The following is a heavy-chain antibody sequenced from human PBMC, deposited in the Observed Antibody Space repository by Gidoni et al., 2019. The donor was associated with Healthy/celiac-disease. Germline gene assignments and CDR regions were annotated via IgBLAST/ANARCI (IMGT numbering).Heavy chain of an antibody. Sequence: QLQLQESGPGLVKPSETLSLTCTVSGGSISSRSYYWGWIRQPPGKGLEWIGSIYYRGRTYYNPSLKSRVTISVDTSKNQFSLKLSSVTAADTAVYYCARHYYGSGSYYPPYNWFDPWGQGTLVTVSS. J-gene: IGHJ5*02. CDR2: IYYRGRT. CDR1: GGSISSRSYY. V-gene: IGHV4-39*01. D-gene: IGHD3-10*01. CDR3: ARHYYGSGSYYPPYNWFDP.